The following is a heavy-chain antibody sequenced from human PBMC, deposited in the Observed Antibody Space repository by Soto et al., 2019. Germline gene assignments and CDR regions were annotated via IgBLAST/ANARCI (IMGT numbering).Heavy chain of an antibody. CDR3: ARELVTAWYFDR. Sequence: GGSLRLSCAASGFTFSDYCMSCVRQTPGKGLEWVANIKSGSSYTNYADSVKGRFTISRDNAKNSLYLQMNSLRAEDTAVYYCARELVTAWYFDRWGRGTLVTVSS. D-gene: IGHD2-21*02. V-gene: IGHV3-11*06. J-gene: IGHJ2*01. CDR1: GFTFSDYC. CDR2: IKSGSSYT.